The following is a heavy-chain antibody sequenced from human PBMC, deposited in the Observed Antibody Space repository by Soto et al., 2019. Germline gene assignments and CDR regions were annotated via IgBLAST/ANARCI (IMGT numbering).Heavy chain of an antibody. J-gene: IGHJ4*02. CDR1: GYTFIGYY. CDR2: INPNNGGT. Sequence: WASVKVSCKASGYTFIGYYMHWVRQAPGQGLEWMGWINPNNGGTNYAQNFQGRVTMTRDTSISTAYMEMSRLRSDDTAVYYCARFESSSWFVFDYWGQGTQVTVSS. CDR3: ARFESSSWFVFDY. V-gene: IGHV1-2*02. D-gene: IGHD6-13*01.